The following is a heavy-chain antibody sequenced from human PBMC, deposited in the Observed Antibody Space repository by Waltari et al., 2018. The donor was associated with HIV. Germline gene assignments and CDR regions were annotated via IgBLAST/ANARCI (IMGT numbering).Heavy chain of an antibody. CDR3: TIPPFGYSLGY. Sequence: EVQLVESGGGLVKPGGSLSLSCAASGFTFNNDWMSWVRQAPGKGLEWVGRIKTKTDGGTTDYAAPVKGRFTISRDDSKNTLYLQMNSLKTEDTAVYFCTIPPFGYSLGYWGQGTLVTVSS. V-gene: IGHV3-15*01. J-gene: IGHJ4*02. CDR1: GFTFNNDW. CDR2: IKTKTDGGTT. D-gene: IGHD3-22*01.